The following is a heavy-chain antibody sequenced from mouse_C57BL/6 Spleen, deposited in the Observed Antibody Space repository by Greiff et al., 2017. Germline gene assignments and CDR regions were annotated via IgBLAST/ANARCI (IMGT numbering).Heavy chain of an antibody. J-gene: IGHJ2*01. CDR1: GYAFSSSW. CDR3: ARGGYGNYASFDY. Sequence: VQVVESGPELVKPGASVKISCKASGYAFSSSWMNWVKQRPGKGLEWIGRIYPGDGDTNYNGKFKGKATLTADKSSSTAYMQLSSLTSEDSAVYFCARGGYGNYASFDYWGQGTTLTVSS. V-gene: IGHV1-82*01. D-gene: IGHD2-10*02. CDR2: IYPGDGDT.